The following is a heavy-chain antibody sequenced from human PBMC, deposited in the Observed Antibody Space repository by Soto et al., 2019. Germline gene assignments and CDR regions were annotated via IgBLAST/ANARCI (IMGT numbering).Heavy chain of an antibody. CDR1: GFTFSSYG. J-gene: IGHJ5*02. V-gene: IGHV3-30*18. CDR2: ISYDGSNK. Sequence: GGSLRLSCAASGFTFSSYGMHWVRQAPGKGLEWVAVISYDGSNKYYADSVKGRFTISKDNSKNTLYLQMSSLREEDTALYYCAKDAVYKDGLWLMDSWGQGTLVTVSS. CDR3: AKDAVYKDGLWLMDS. D-gene: IGHD2-21*01.